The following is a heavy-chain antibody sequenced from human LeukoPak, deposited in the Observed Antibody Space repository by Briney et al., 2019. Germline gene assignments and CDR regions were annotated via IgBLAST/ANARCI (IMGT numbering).Heavy chain of an antibody. D-gene: IGHD3-22*01. V-gene: IGHV1-8*02. J-gene: IGHJ4*02. CDR3: ARVFYWHLNYYDSSGYPGGSDY. CDR1: GGTFSSYA. Sequence: ASVKVSCKASGGTFSSYAISWVRQAPGQGLEWMGWMNPNSGNTGYAQKFQGRVTMTRNTSISTAYMELSSLRSEDTAVYYCARVFYWHLNYYDSSGYPGGSDYWGQGTLVTVSS. CDR2: MNPNSGNT.